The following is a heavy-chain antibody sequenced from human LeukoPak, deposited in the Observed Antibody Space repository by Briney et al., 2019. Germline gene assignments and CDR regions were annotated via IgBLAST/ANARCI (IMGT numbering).Heavy chain of an antibody. CDR3: ARDRQQLGYYYMDV. J-gene: IGHJ6*03. CDR1: GYTFTSYA. Sequence: ASVKVSCKASGYTFTSYAMHWVRQAPGQRLEWMGWINAGNGNTKYSQKFQGRVTITRDTSASTAYMELSSLRSEDTAVYYCARDRQQLGYYYMDVWGKGTTVTVSS. CDR2: INAGNGNT. V-gene: IGHV1-3*01. D-gene: IGHD6-13*01.